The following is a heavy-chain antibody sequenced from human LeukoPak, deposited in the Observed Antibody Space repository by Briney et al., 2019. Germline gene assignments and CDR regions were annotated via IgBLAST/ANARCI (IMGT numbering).Heavy chain of an antibody. CDR1: GGTFSSYA. CDR2: IIPILGIA. CDR3: ASTYYYDSSGYYSHFDY. J-gene: IGHJ4*02. Sequence: SVKVSCKASGGTFSSYAISWVRQAPGQGLEWMGRIIPILGIANYAQKFQSRVTITADKSTSTAYMELSSLRSEDTAVYYCASTYYYDSSGYYSHFDYWGQGTLVTVSS. D-gene: IGHD3-22*01. V-gene: IGHV1-69*04.